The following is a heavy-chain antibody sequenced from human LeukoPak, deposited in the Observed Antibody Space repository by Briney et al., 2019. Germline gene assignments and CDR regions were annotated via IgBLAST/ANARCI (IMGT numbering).Heavy chain of an antibody. CDR1: GYTLTELS. V-gene: IGHV1-24*01. J-gene: IGHJ6*04. CDR2: FDPEDGET. D-gene: IGHD6-13*01. CDR3: ATGAGPPIAAADHYYYYYGMDV. Sequence: ASVKVSCKVSGYTLTELSMHWVRQAPGKGLEWMGGFDPEDGETIYAQKFQGRVTMTEDTSTDTASMELSSLRSEDTAVYYCATGAGPPIAAADHYYYYYGMDVWGKGTTVTVSS.